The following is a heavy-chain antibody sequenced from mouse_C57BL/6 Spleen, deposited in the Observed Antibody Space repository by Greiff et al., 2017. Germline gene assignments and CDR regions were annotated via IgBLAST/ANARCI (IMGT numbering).Heavy chain of an antibody. Sequence: QVQLKQPGAELVRPGTSVKLSCKASGYTFTSYWMHWVKQRPGQGLEWIGVIDPSDSYTNYNQKFKGKATLTVDTSSSPAYMQLSSLTSEDSAVYYCARRDYGSSYSWYFDVWGTGTTVTVSS. CDR2: IDPSDSYT. J-gene: IGHJ1*03. CDR3: ARRDYGSSYSWYFDV. CDR1: GYTFTSYW. D-gene: IGHD1-1*01. V-gene: IGHV1-59*01.